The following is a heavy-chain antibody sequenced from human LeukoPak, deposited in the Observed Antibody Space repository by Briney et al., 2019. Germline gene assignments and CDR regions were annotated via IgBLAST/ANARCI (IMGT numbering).Heavy chain of an antibody. J-gene: IGHJ1*01. CDR2: FDPEDGET. Sequence: ASVKVSCKVSGYTLTELSMHWVRQAPGKGLEWMGGFDPEDGETIYAQKFQGRVTMTEDTSTDTAYMELSSLRSEDTAVYYCATPHFEDPYDFWSTTKRRYFRHWGQGTLVTVSS. V-gene: IGHV1-24*01. CDR3: ATPHFEDPYDFWSTTKRRYFRH. D-gene: IGHD3-3*01. CDR1: GYTLTELS.